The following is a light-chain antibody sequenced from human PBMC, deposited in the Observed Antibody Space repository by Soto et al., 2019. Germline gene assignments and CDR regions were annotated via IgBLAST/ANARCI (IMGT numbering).Light chain of an antibody. CDR1: QSVLLSANNRNY. CDR2: WAS. CDR3: QQYGSSGT. V-gene: IGKV4-1*01. Sequence: DIVRTQSPDSLAVSLGERATINCRSSQSVLLSANNRNYLTWYQQKPGQPPKLLIYWASTRESGVPDRFSGSGSGTDFTLTISRLEPEDFAVYYCQQYGSSGTFGQGTRLEI. J-gene: IGKJ5*01.